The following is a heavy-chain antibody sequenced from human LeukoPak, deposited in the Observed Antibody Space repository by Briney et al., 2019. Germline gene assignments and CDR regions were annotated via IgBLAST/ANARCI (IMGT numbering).Heavy chain of an antibody. CDR3: GSVIDY. Sequence: GGSLRLSCAASGFTFSSYEMNWVRQAPGKGLEWVSYISSSGSTIYYADSVKGRFTISRDNAKNTVSLQMNSLRSEDTAIYYCGSVIDYWGQGTLVTVTS. CDR2: ISSSGSTI. CDR1: GFTFSSYE. J-gene: IGHJ4*02. V-gene: IGHV3-48*03.